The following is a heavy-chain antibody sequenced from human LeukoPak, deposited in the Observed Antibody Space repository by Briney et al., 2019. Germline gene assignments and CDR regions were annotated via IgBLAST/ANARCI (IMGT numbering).Heavy chain of an antibody. J-gene: IGHJ4*02. Sequence: GGSLRLSCAASGFTFSSYAMSWVRQAPGQGREWVSAINGRSDITYYVDSVEGRFTISRDNSKNTLYLQMNSLRAEDTAIYYCAKDSGGGGWLIDYWGQGTLVTVSS. V-gene: IGHV3-23*01. CDR2: INGRSDIT. D-gene: IGHD6-19*01. CDR3: AKDSGGGGWLIDY. CDR1: GFTFSSYA.